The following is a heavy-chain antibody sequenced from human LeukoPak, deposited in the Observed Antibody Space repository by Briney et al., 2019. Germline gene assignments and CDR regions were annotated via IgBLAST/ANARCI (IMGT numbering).Heavy chain of an antibody. CDR3: ASSHYDILTGPYPLDY. V-gene: IGHV4-61*02. D-gene: IGHD3-9*01. Sequence: SETLSLTCTVSGGSISSSPYYWGWIRQPAGKGLEWIGRIYTSGSTNYNPSLKSRVTISVDTSKNQFSLKLSSVTAADTAVYYCASSHYDILTGPYPLDYWGQGTLVTVSS. J-gene: IGHJ4*02. CDR2: IYTSGST. CDR1: GGSISSSPYY.